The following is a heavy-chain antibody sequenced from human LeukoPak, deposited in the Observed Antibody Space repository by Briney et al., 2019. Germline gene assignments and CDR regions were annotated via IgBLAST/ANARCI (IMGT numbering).Heavy chain of an antibody. D-gene: IGHD6-6*01. CDR2: ISSNGGST. CDR1: GFTFSSYA. Sequence: GGSLRLSCAASGFTFSSYAMHWVRQAPGKGLEYVSAISSNGGSTYYANSVKGRFTISRDNSKNTLYLQMGSLRAEDMAVYYCARGLAARGFYYFDYWGQGTLATVSS. CDR3: ARGLAARGFYYFDY. J-gene: IGHJ4*02. V-gene: IGHV3-64*01.